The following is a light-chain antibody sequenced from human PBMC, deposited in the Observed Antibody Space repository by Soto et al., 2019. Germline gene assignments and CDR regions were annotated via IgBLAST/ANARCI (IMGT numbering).Light chain of an antibody. J-gene: IGKJ3*01. Sequence: EIVLTQSPGTLSLSPGERATLSCRASQSVSRTYLAWYQRKPGQAPRLLIYGASSRASGIPDRFSGSGSGTDFTLTISRLEPEDFAVYYCQQYSGSPFTFGPGTKVDIK. CDR1: QSVSRTY. CDR3: QQYSGSPFT. CDR2: GAS. V-gene: IGKV3-20*01.